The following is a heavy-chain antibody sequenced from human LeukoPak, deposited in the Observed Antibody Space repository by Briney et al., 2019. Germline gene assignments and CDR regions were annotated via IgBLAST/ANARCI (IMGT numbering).Heavy chain of an antibody. Sequence: GGSLRLSCAASGFTFDDYGMSWVRQAPGKGLEWVSGINWNGGSTGYADSVKGRFTISRDNAKNSLYLQMNSLRAEDTALYHCARGFEVGIERYFDYWGQGTLVTVSS. CDR1: GFTFDDYG. J-gene: IGHJ4*02. CDR3: ARGFEVGIERYFDY. V-gene: IGHV3-20*01. D-gene: IGHD2-2*01. CDR2: INWNGGST.